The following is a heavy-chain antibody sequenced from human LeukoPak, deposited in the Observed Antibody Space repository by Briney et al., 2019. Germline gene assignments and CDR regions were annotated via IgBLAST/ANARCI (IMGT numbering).Heavy chain of an antibody. CDR3: ARYYYDSSGYYYVWFDP. J-gene: IGHJ5*02. Sequence: PSETLSLTCAVSGYSISSGYYWGWIRQPPGKGLEWIGSIYHSGSTYYNPSLKGRVTISIDTSTNQFSLKLSSVTAADTAVYYCARYYYDSSGYYYVWFDPWGQGTLVTVSS. CDR1: GYSISSGYY. D-gene: IGHD3-22*01. CDR2: IYHSGST. V-gene: IGHV4-38-2*01.